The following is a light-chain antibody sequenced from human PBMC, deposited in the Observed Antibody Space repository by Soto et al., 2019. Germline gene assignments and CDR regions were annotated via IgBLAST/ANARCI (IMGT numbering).Light chain of an antibody. J-gene: IGKJ1*01. Sequence: DIQMTQSPSTLSASVGDRVTITCRASQSISTWLAWYQQKPGNAPKLLIFDASNLESGAPSRFSGSGSGTEFTLTIDSLQPDDFATYYCQQYNSDSRTFGQGTKVDIK. V-gene: IGKV1-5*01. CDR1: QSISTW. CDR3: QQYNSDSRT. CDR2: DAS.